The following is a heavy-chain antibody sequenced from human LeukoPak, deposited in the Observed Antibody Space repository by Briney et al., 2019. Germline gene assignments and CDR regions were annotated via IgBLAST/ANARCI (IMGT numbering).Heavy chain of an antibody. CDR1: GFTFGDYA. D-gene: IGHD2-15*01. Sequence: GGSLRLSCTASGFTFGDYAMSWFRQAPGEGLEWVGFIRSKAHGGTTEYAASAKGRFTISRDDSKSIAYLQMDSLKTEGTAVYYCTRAGRYCSGGSCYSFYWGQGTLVTVSS. CDR3: TRAGRYCSGGSCYSFY. CDR2: IRSKAHGGTT. V-gene: IGHV3-49*03. J-gene: IGHJ4*02.